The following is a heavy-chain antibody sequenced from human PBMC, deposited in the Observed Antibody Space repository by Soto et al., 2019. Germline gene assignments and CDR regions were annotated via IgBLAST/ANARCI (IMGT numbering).Heavy chain of an antibody. Sequence: ASVKVSCKASGYTFTGYYMHWVRQAPGQGLEWMGWINPNSGGANYAQKFQGWVTMTRDTSISTAYMELSRLRSDDTAVYYCARVTSDYYFDYWGQGTLVTVSS. J-gene: IGHJ4*02. CDR2: INPNSGGA. D-gene: IGHD2-21*02. CDR1: GYTFTGYY. V-gene: IGHV1-2*04. CDR3: ARVTSDYYFDY.